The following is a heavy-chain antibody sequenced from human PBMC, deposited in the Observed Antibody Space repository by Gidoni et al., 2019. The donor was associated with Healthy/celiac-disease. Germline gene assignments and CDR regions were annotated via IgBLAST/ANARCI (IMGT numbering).Heavy chain of an antibody. CDR1: GYTITGYY. CDR2: ITPNSGGT. CDR3: ALIVVVTAIRSGAFDI. Sequence: QVQLVQTGAEVKKHGDSGKVSCKAAGYTITGYYMHWVRQAPGQGLEWMGWITPNSGGTNYAQTFQGRVTMTRDTSISTAYMELSRLRSDDTAVYYCALIVVVTAIRSGAFDIWGQGTMVTVSS. D-gene: IGHD2-21*02. J-gene: IGHJ3*02. V-gene: IGHV1-2*02.